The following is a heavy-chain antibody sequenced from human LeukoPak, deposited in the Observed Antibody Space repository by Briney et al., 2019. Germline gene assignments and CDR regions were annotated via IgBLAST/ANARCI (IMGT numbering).Heavy chain of an antibody. J-gene: IGHJ4*02. CDR2: ISYDGNKK. Sequence: GGSLRLSCAASGFTSSTYGMHWVRQAPGKGLEWVAVISYDGNKKYSADSVKGRFTISGDNSKNTLYLQMNSLRADDTAVYYCAKDTGAYYYDSSDNPEPLSYWGQGTLVTVSS. V-gene: IGHV3-30*18. D-gene: IGHD3-22*01. CDR3: AKDTGAYYYDSSDNPEPLSY. CDR1: GFTSSTYG.